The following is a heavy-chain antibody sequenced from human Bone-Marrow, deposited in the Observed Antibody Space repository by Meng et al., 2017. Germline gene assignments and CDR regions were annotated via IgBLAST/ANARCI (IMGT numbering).Heavy chain of an antibody. V-gene: IGHV4-34*01. CDR2: INHSGST. J-gene: IGHJ4*02. D-gene: IGHD1-26*01. CDR1: GGSFSGYY. CDR3: ARSYGIVGANLGLYYFDY. Sequence: QVQLQQWGEGPLKPSEPLSRTWAVYGGSFSGYYWSWIRQPPGKGLEWIGEINHSGSTNYNPSLKSRVTISVDTSKNQFSLKLSSVTAADTAVYYCARSYGIVGANLGLYYFDYWGQGTLVTVSS.